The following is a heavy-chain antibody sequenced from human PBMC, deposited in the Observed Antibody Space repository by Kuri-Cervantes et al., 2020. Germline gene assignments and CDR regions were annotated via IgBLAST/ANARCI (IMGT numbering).Heavy chain of an antibody. D-gene: IGHD6-19*01. Sequence: GSLRLSCTVSGGSISSYYWSWIRQPPGKGLEWIGYIYYSGSTNYNPSLKSRVTISVDTSKNQFSLKLSSVTAADTAVYYCARSCSGGWYVLWGQGTLVTVSS. V-gene: IGHV4-59*01. CDR1: GGSISSYY. CDR2: IYYSGST. J-gene: IGHJ4*02. CDR3: ARSCSGGWYVL.